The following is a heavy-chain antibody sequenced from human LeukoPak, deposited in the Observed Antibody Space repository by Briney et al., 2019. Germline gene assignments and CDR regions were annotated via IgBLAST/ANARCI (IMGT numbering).Heavy chain of an antibody. CDR2: ISYDGSNK. D-gene: IGHD3-16*01. V-gene: IGHV3-30*01. CDR3: GRDRWGSYFDC. J-gene: IGHJ4*02. CDR1: GLTFSIYA. Sequence: GRSLRLSCAAYGLTFSIYAMHWVRQAPGKGLEWVAVISYDGSNKYYADSVKGRFTISRDNSKSTLYLQMTSLRAEDTAVYYCGRDRWGSYFDCGGQGTLVTVSS.